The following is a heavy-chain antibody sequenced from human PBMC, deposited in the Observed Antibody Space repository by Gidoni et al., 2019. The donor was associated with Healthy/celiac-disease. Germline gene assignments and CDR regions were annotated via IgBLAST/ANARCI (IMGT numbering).Heavy chain of an antibody. CDR3: TRHVRDYYDSSGYFPPDY. CDR2: IRSKANSYAT. Sequence: EVQLVESGGGLVQPGGSLKLSCAASGFTSSGSAMHWVRQASGKGLEWVGSIRSKANSYATAYAASVKGRFTISRDDSKNTAYLQMNSLKTEDTAVYYCTRHVRDYYDSSGYFPPDYWGQGTLVTVSS. CDR1: GFTSSGSA. J-gene: IGHJ4*02. D-gene: IGHD3-22*01. V-gene: IGHV3-73*02.